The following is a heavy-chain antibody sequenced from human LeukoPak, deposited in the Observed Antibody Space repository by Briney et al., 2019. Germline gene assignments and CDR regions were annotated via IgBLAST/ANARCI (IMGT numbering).Heavy chain of an antibody. CDR1: GYTFTSYY. CDR2: INPSGGST. V-gene: IGHV1-46*01. CDR3: ARGDITMVRGVIIGMDV. Sequence: ASVKVSFKASGYTFTSYYMHWVRQAPGQGLEWMGIINPSGGSTSYAQKFQGRVTMTRDTSTSTVYMELSSLRSEDTAVYYCARGDITMVRGVIIGMDVWGQGTTVTVSS. D-gene: IGHD3-10*01. J-gene: IGHJ6*02.